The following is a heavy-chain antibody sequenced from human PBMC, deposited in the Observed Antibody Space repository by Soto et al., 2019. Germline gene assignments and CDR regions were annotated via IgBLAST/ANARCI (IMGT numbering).Heavy chain of an antibody. D-gene: IGHD3-10*01. J-gene: IGHJ4*02. Sequence: EVQLLQSGGDLVQPGGSLRLSCAASGLTSSTYAMSWVRQAPGKGLEWVSGISGSGGSTYYADSVKGRFTISRDNSKNTLYLQMNSLRAEDTAVYYCAKEVGNYGSGRHFDYWGQGTLVTVSS. V-gene: IGHV3-23*01. CDR2: ISGSGGST. CDR3: AKEVGNYGSGRHFDY. CDR1: GLTSSTYA.